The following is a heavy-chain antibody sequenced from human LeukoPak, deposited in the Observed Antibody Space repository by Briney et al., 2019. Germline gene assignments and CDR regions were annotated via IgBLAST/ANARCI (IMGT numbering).Heavy chain of an antibody. CDR3: AAWTDRGYNF. V-gene: IGHV3-7*01. CDR1: GFSFSGSW. J-gene: IGHJ4*02. D-gene: IGHD5-24*01. CDR2: INPDGSQK. Sequence: GGSLRLSCAASGFSFSGSWMNWVRQAPGKGLEWVANINPDGSQKRFVDSVMGRFTMSRDNAKNSLYLQMNSLRVEDTAVFYCAAWTDRGYNFWGQGTLVTVYS.